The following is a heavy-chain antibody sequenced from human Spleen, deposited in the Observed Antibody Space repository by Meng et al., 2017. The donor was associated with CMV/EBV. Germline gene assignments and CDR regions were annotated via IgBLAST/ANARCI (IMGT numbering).Heavy chain of an antibody. CDR1: GFTFSSYG. V-gene: IGHV3-30*02. J-gene: IGHJ5*02. D-gene: IGHD3-3*01. Sequence: LSLTCAVSGFTFSSYGMHWVRRAPGKGLEWVAFIRYDGSNKYYPDSVKGRFTISRDNSKNTLYLQMNSLRAEDTAVYYCAKDTTIFGVIGNWFDPWGQGTLVTVSS. CDR3: AKDTTIFGVIGNWFDP. CDR2: IRYDGSNK.